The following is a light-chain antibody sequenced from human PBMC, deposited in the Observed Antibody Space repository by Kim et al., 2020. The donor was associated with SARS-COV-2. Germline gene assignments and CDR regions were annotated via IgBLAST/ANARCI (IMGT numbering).Light chain of an antibody. CDR3: QSYESSCFV. J-gene: IGLJ1*01. Sequence: GKTVTIPCTRSSGSIANNYVQWYQQRPGSAPTTVIFEDNQRPSGVPDRFSGSIDRSSNSASLTISGLKTEDEADYYCQSYESSCFVFGTGTKVTVL. CDR1: SGSIANNY. V-gene: IGLV6-57*03. CDR2: EDN.